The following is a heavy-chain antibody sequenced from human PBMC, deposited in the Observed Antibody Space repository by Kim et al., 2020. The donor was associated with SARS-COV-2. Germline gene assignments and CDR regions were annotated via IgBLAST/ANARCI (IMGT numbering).Heavy chain of an antibody. CDR1: GGSISSYY. Sequence: SETLSLTCTVSGGSISSYYWSWIRQPPGKGLEWIGYIYYSGSTNYNPSLKSRVTISVDTSKNQFSLKLSSVTAADTAVYYCARGRNVLRYFVWFPRMDVWGQGTTVTVSS. J-gene: IGHJ6*02. D-gene: IGHD3-9*01. CDR3: ARGRNVLRYFVWFPRMDV. V-gene: IGHV4-59*13. CDR2: IYYSGST.